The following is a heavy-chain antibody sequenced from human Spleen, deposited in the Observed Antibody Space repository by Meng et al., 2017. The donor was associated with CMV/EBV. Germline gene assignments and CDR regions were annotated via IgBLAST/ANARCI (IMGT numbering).Heavy chain of an antibody. D-gene: IGHD6-13*01. J-gene: IGHJ3*02. CDR3: AKDMYRYSSSSDAFDI. Sequence: GESLKISCAASGFTFSSYGMHWVRQAPGKGLEWVAVIWYDGSNKYYADSVKGRFTISRDNSKNTLYLQMNSLRAEDTALYYCAKDMYRYSSSSDAFDIWGQGTMVTVSS. CDR1: GFTFSSYG. CDR2: IWYDGSNK. V-gene: IGHV3-30*02.